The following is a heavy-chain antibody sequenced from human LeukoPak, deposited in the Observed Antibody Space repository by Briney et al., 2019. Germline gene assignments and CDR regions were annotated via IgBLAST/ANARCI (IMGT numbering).Heavy chain of an antibody. CDR1: GFTFDDYA. D-gene: IGHD5-12*01. V-gene: IGHV3-43*02. J-gene: IGHJ4*02. Sequence: GGSLRLSCAASGFTFDDYAMHWVRQAPGKGLEWVSLISGDGGSTYYADSVKGRFTISRDNSKNSLYLQMNSLRTEDTALYYCAKFGRYSGYDYFDYWGQGTLVTVSS. CDR2: ISGDGGST. CDR3: AKFGRYSGYDYFDY.